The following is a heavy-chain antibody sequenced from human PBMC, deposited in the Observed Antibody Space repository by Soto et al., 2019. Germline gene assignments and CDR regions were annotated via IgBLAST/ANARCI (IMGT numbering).Heavy chain of an antibody. V-gene: IGHV3-30*03. Sequence: QVQLVESGGGVVQPGKSLRLSCAASGFIFSAYVMHWVRQAPGKGLEWVAMISHDEDYIYYADSVKGRFTISRDNSKNTLFLQMTNLKTDDTAMYYCARDPERLKFGYIDYWGQGTLVTVSS. CDR2: ISHDEDYI. D-gene: IGHD3-22*01. CDR3: ARDPERLKFGYIDY. J-gene: IGHJ4*02. CDR1: GFIFSAYV.